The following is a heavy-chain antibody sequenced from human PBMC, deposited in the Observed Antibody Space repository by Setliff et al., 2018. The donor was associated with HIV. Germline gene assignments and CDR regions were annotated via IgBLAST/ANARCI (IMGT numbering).Heavy chain of an antibody. CDR3: AREVRWELPQGFDH. CDR2: IAYTGSG. CDR1: GGSISSRNFY. V-gene: IGHV4-39*07. J-gene: IGHJ4*02. Sequence: SETLSLTCTVSGGSISSRNFYWGWIRQPPGKGLEWIGSIAYTGSGYYNSSLKSRVTISVDTSRNECSLKLTSVTAADTAVYYCAREVRWELPQGFDHWGQGSQVTV. D-gene: IGHD1-26*01.